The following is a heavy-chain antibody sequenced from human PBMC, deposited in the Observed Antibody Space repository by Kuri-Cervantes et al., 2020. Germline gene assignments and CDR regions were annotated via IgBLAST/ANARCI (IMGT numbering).Heavy chain of an antibody. Sequence: ASVKVSCKASGYTFTSYDINWVRQATGQGLEWMGWMNPNSGNTGYAQKFQGRVTMTRDTSISTAYMELSRLRSDDTAVYYCARDPVVWYYYDSSGYEVRYYGMDVWGQGTTVTVSS. D-gene: IGHD3-22*01. J-gene: IGHJ6*02. V-gene: IGHV1-8*01. CDR3: ARDPVVWYYYDSSGYEVRYYGMDV. CDR1: GYTFTSYD. CDR2: MNPNSGNT.